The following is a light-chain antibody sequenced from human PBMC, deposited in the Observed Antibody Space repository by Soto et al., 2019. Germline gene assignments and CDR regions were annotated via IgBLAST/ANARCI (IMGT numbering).Light chain of an antibody. CDR3: QQSYSTPRA. J-gene: IGKJ1*01. CDR2: AAS. Sequence: DIQMTQSPSSLSASVGDRVTITCRASQSISSYLNWYQQKPGKAPKLLIYAASSLHSGVPSRFSGSGSGTDFTLTISSLQPEDFATYYCQQSYSTPRALGQGTKVDIK. CDR1: QSISSY. V-gene: IGKV1-39*01.